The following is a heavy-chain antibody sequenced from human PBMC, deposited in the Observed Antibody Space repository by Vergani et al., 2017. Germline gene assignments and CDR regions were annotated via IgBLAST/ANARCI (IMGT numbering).Heavy chain of an antibody. V-gene: IGHV3-21*01. D-gene: IGHD2-15*01. J-gene: IGHJ3*02. Sequence: VQLVESGGGLVKPGGSLRLSCAASGFTFSSYSMHWVRQAPGKGLEWVSSISSSSSYIYYADSVKGRFTISRDNAKNSLYLQMNSLRAEDTAVYYCARVPPPVVVVVAAKDDAFDIWGQGTMVTVSS. CDR2: ISSSSSYI. CDR1: GFTFSSYS. CDR3: ARVPPPVVVVVAAKDDAFDI.